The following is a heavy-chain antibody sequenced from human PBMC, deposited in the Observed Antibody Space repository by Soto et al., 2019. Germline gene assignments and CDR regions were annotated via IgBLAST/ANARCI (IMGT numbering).Heavy chain of an antibody. CDR3: ARDKRGSSWSGDAFDN. J-gene: IGHJ3*02. CDR2: TYYRFKWYN. CDR1: GDSVSSNSAA. D-gene: IGHD6-13*01. V-gene: IGHV6-1*01. Sequence: SQTLSLTCAISGDSVSSNSAAWNWIRQSPSRGLEWLGRTYYRFKWYNDYAVSVKSRITINPDTSKNQFSLQLNSVTPEDTAVYYCARDKRGSSWSGDAFDNWGQGTMVTISS.